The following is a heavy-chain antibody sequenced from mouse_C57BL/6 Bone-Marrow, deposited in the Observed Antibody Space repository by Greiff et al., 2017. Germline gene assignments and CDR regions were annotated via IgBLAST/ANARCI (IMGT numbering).Heavy chain of an antibody. V-gene: IGHV1-64*01. Sequence: QVQLQQPGAELVKPGASVKLSCKASGYTFTSYWMHWVKQRPGQGLEWIGMIHPNSGSTNYNEKFKSKATLTVDKSSSTAYMQLSSLTSEDSAVYYCARVAYGSSSFAYWGQGTLVTVSA. D-gene: IGHD1-1*01. CDR2: IHPNSGST. CDR3: ARVAYGSSSFAY. J-gene: IGHJ3*01. CDR1: GYTFTSYW.